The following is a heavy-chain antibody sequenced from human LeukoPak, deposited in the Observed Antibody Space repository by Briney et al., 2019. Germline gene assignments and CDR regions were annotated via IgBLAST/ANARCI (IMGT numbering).Heavy chain of an antibody. CDR2: IYYSGRT. J-gene: IGHJ4*02. Sequence: SETLSLTCAVSGGPISSYFWSWIRQPPGKGLEWIGYIYYSGRTNYNPSLKSRVTISLDMSKNQFSLKLSSVTAADTAVYYCAGGRGYSGYGDYWSQGTLVTVSS. V-gene: IGHV4-59*01. CDR3: AGGRGYSGYGDY. CDR1: GGPISSYF. D-gene: IGHD5-12*01.